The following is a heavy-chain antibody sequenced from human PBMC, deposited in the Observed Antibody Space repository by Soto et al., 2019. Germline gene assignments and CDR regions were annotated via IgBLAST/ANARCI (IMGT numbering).Heavy chain of an antibody. CDR2: IHSSGTT. CDR3: ARAHYYYGMDV. J-gene: IGHJ6*01. V-gene: IGHV4-4*07. Sequence: PSETLSLTCNVSGGSMSSYFWSWIRQPAGKGLEWIGRIHSSGTTNYNPSLKSRVTMSIDTSKNQFSLKLSSVTAADTAMYYCARAHYYYGMDVWGQGTTVTVSS. CDR1: GGSMSSYF.